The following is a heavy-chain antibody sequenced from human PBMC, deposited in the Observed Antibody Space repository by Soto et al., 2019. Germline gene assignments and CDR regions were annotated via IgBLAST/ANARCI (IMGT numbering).Heavy chain of an antibody. CDR3: ARVVPAAKFFDY. V-gene: IGHV4-61*01. J-gene: IGHJ4*02. D-gene: IGHD2-2*01. CDR1: GGSVSSGSYY. CDR2: IYYSGST. Sequence: PSETLSLTCTVSGGSVSSGSYYWSWIRQPPGKGLEWIGYIYYSGSTNYNPSLKSRVTISVDTSKNQFSLKLSSVTAADTAVYYCARVVPAAKFFDYWGQATLVTVSS.